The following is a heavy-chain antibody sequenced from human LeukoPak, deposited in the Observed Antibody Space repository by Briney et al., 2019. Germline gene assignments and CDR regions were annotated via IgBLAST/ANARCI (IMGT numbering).Heavy chain of an antibody. CDR1: GGSFSGYY. Sequence: SETLSLTCAVYGGSFSGYYWSWIRQPPGKGLGWIGEINHSGSTNYNPSLKSRVTISVDTSKNQFSLKLSSVTAADTAVYYCARPNCSGGSCYGGDFDYWGQGTLVTVSS. D-gene: IGHD2-15*01. CDR3: ARPNCSGGSCYGGDFDY. V-gene: IGHV4-34*01. CDR2: INHSGST. J-gene: IGHJ4*02.